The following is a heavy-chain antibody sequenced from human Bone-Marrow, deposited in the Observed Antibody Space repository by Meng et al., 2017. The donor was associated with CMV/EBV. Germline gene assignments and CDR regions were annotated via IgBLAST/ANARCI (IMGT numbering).Heavy chain of an antibody. CDR3: ARVPAWSGSYDDLDY. J-gene: IGHJ4*02. D-gene: IGHD1-26*01. CDR1: GYSFTSYW. V-gene: IGHV1-2*02. CDR2: INPNSGGT. Sequence: GESLKISCKGSGYSFTSYWIGWVRQMPGKGLEWMGWINPNSGGTNYAQKFQGRVTMTRDTSISTAYMELSRLRSDDTAVYYCARVPAWSGSYDDLDYWGQGTLVTVSS.